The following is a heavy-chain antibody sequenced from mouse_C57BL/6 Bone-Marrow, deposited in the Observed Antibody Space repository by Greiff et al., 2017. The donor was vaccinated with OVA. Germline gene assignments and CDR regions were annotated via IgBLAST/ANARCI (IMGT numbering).Heavy chain of an antibody. CDR3: AREINYYGSSYGFDY. V-gene: IGHV5-4*01. CDR2: ISDGGSYT. D-gene: IGHD1-1*01. Sequence: EVMLVESGGGLVKPGGSLKLSCAASGFTFSSYAMSWVRQTPEKRLEWVATISDGGSYTYYPDNVKGRFTISRDNAKNNLYLQMSHLKSEDTAMYYCAREINYYGSSYGFDYWGQGTTRTVSS. CDR1: GFTFSSYA. J-gene: IGHJ2*01.